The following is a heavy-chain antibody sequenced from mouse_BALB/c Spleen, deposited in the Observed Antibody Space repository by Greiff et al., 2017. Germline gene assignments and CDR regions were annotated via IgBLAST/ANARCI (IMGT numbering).Heavy chain of an antibody. V-gene: IGHV1-4*01. Sequence: VKLMESGAELARPGASVKMSCKASGYTFTSYTMHWVKQRPGQGLEWIGYINPSSGYTNYNQKFKDKATLTADKSSSTAYMQLSSLTSEDSAVYYCARYDGYYGGYFDVWGAGTTVTVSS. J-gene: IGHJ1*01. CDR3: ARYDGYYGGYFDV. CDR2: INPSSGYT. CDR1: GYTFTSYT. D-gene: IGHD2-3*01.